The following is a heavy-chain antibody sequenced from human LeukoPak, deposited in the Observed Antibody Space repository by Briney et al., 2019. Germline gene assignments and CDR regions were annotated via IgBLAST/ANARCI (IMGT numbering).Heavy chain of an antibody. CDR2: IYYSGST. V-gene: IGHV4-59*08. J-gene: IGHJ4*02. D-gene: IGHD3-10*01. CDR3: ARQNYYGSGSYYFDY. CDR1: GGSINSYY. Sequence: PSETLSLTCTVSGGSINSYYWSWIRQPPGKGLEWIGYIYYSGSTYYNPSLKSRVTISVDTSKNQFSLKLSSVTAADTAVYYCARQNYYGSGSYYFDYWGQGTLVTVSS.